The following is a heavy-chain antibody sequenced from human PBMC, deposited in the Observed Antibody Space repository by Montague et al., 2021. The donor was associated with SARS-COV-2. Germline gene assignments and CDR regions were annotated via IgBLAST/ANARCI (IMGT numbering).Heavy chain of an antibody. J-gene: IGHJ5*02. CDR1: GGSISSGGYY. V-gene: IGHV4-31*03. CDR2: IYYSGST. Sequence: TLSLTCTVSGGSISSGGYYWSWIRQHPGKGLEWIGYIYYSGSTYHNPSLKSRVTISVDTSKNQFSLKLSSVTAADTAVYYCARASRGSGSGSYIDILVNWFDPWGQGTLVTVSS. D-gene: IGHD3-10*01. CDR3: ARASRGSGSGSYIDILVNWFDP.